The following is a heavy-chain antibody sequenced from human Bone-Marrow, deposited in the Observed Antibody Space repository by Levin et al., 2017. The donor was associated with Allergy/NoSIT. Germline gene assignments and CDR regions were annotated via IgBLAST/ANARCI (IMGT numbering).Heavy chain of an antibody. V-gene: IGHV3-30*18. CDR3: AKGIVVVPAYYMDV. CDR1: GFTFRSYG. CDR2: ISYDGSNK. J-gene: IGHJ6*03. Sequence: PGGSLRLSCAASGFTFRSYGMHWVRQAPGKGLEWVAVISYDGSNKYYADSVKGRFTISRDNSKNTLYLQMNSLRAEDTAVYYCAKGIVVVPAYYMDVWGKGTTVTVSS. D-gene: IGHD2-2*01.